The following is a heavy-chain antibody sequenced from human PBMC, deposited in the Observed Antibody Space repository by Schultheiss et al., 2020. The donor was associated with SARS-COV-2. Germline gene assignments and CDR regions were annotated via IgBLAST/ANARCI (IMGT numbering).Heavy chain of an antibody. J-gene: IGHJ6*03. CDR1: GGSFSGYY. CDR2: IYTSGST. Sequence: SETLSLTCAVYGGSFSGYYWSWIRQPAGKGLEWIGRIYTSGSTNYNPSLKSRVTMSRDTSKNQFSLKLSSVTAADTAVYYCARVREYSSRRYYYYYMDVWGKGTTVTVSS. D-gene: IGHD5-12*01. V-gene: IGHV4-59*10. CDR3: ARVREYSSRRYYYYYMDV.